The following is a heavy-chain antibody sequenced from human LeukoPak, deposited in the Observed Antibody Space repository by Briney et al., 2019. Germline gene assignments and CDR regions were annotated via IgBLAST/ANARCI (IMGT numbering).Heavy chain of an antibody. CDR2: LFGGGST. V-gene: IGHV3-53*01. CDR3: ARGRYSYGRGYFDY. Sequence: GGSLRLSCAASGVTVSSNYMSWARQAPGKGLEWVSVLFGGGSTYYADSVKGRFTISRDNSKNTLYLQMNSLRAEDTAVYYCARGRYSYGRGYFDYWGQGTLVTVSS. J-gene: IGHJ4*02. CDR1: GVTVSSNY. D-gene: IGHD5-18*01.